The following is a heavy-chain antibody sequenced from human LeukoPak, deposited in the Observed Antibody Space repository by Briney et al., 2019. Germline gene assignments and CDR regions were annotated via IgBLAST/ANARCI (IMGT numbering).Heavy chain of an antibody. CDR1: GYSFTSYW. D-gene: IGHD5-18*01. J-gene: IGHJ4*02. CDR2: IDPSDSYT. Sequence: GESLKISCKGSGYSFTSYWISWVRQMPGKGLEWMGRIDPSDSYTNYSPSFQGHVTISADKSISTAYLQRSSLKASDTAMYYCARHVPWDTAMVTFDYWGQGTLVTVSS. V-gene: IGHV5-10-1*01. CDR3: ARHVPWDTAMVTFDY.